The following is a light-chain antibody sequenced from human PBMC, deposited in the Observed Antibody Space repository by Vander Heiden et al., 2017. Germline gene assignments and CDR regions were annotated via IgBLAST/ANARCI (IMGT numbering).Light chain of an antibody. V-gene: IGKV1-39*01. Sequence: DIQMPQSPSSLSASVGDRVTITCRASQSISSYLNWYQQKPGKAPNLLIYAASSLQSGVPSRFSGSGSGTDFTLTISSLQPEDFATYYCQQSYSTLWTFGRGTKVEIK. J-gene: IGKJ1*01. CDR1: QSISSY. CDR3: QQSYSTLWT. CDR2: AAS.